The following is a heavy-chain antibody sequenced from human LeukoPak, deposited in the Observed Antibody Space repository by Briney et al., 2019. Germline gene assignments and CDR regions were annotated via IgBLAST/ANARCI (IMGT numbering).Heavy chain of an antibody. Sequence: GASVKVSCKASGGTFSSYAISWVRQAPGQGLEWMGGIIPIFGTANYAQKFQGRVTITTDESTSTAHMELSSLRSGDTAVYYCASFLVTAAGNWFDPWGQGTLVTVSS. CDR2: IIPIFGTA. V-gene: IGHV1-69*05. J-gene: IGHJ5*02. CDR3: ASFLVTAAGNWFDP. CDR1: GGTFSSYA. D-gene: IGHD6-13*01.